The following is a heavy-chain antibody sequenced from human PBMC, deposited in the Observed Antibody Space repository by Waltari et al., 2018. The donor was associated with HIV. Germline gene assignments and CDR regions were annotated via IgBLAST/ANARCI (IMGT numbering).Heavy chain of an antibody. Sequence: QVQLVESGGGVVQPGRSLRLSCAASGFTFSSYGMHWVRQGPGKGREWVAVIWYDGSNKYYADSVKGRFSISRDNSKNTLYLQLNSLRAEDTAVYFCARRGVLTYYYTMDVWGQGTTVTVSS. CDR2: IWYDGSNK. J-gene: IGHJ6*02. CDR1: GFTFSSYG. D-gene: IGHD3-10*01. CDR3: ARRGVLTYYYTMDV. V-gene: IGHV3-33*01.